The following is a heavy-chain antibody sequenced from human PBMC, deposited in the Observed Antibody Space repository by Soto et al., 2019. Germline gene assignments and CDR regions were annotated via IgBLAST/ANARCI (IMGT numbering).Heavy chain of an antibody. CDR2: IIPIFGTA. CDR3: ARGPRRAYYDFWSGYYY. D-gene: IGHD3-3*01. Sequence: ASVKVSCKAFGYTFTSHYVHWVRQAPGQGLEWMGGIIPIFGTANYAQKFQGGVTITADESTSTAYMELSSLRSEDTAVYYCARGPRRAYYDFWSGYYYWGQGTLVTVSS. J-gene: IGHJ4*02. V-gene: IGHV1-69*13. CDR1: GYTFTSHY.